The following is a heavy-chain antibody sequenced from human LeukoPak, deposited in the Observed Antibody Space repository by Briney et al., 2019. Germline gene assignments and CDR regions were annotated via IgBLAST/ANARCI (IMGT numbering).Heavy chain of an antibody. V-gene: IGHV5-51*01. CDR2: IYPGDSDT. Sequence: GESLKISCKGSGYSFTSYWIGWVRQMPGKGLEWMGIIYPGDSDTRYSPSFQGQVTISADKSISTAYLQWSSLEASDTAMYYCARTTMVRGAMGGFDYWGQGTLVTVSS. CDR1: GYSFTSYW. D-gene: IGHD3-10*01. CDR3: ARTTMVRGAMGGFDY. J-gene: IGHJ4*02.